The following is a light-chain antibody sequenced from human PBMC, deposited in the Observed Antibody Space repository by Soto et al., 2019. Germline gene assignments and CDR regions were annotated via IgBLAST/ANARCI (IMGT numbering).Light chain of an antibody. V-gene: IGKV3-15*01. Sequence: EIVMTQSPATLSVSPGERATLSCRASQSVSSSLAWYQQKPGQAPRLLISGAYNRATGIPAGFSGSGSGTEFTLTISSLQSEDFAVYYCQQYKNWKTFGQGTKVDIK. CDR2: GAY. CDR1: QSVSSS. CDR3: QQYKNWKT. J-gene: IGKJ1*01.